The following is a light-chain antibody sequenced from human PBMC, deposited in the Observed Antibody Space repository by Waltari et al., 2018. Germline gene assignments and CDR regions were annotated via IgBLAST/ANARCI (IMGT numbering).Light chain of an antibody. J-gene: IGKJ4*01. V-gene: IGKV4-1*01. CDR1: QSVLYSSNNKNF. CDR2: WAS. Sequence: DIVMTQSPDALAVSLGERATSNCKSSQSVLYSSNNKNFLAWYQQKPGQPPKLLIHWASIRESGVPDRFGGSGSGADFTLTISSLQDEDVAVYYCQQYYSFPLTFGGGTKVEIK. CDR3: QQYYSFPLT.